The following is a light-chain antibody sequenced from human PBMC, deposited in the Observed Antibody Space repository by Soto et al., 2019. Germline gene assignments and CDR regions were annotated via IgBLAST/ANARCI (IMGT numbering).Light chain of an antibody. CDR1: QSISSY. CDR2: AAS. CDR3: QQSYSTPGIT. V-gene: IGKV1-39*01. J-gene: IGKJ5*01. Sequence: DIQMTQSPSSLSASVGDRVTITCRASQSISSYLNWYQQKPGKAPKLLIYAASSLQSGVPSRFSVSGSGTDFTLTISSLQPEDFATYYCQQSYSTPGITFGQGTRLEIK.